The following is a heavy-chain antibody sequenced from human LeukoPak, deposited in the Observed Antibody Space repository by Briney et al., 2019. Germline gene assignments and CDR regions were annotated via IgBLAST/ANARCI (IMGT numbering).Heavy chain of an antibody. CDR3: ARDPYLTGIAAAPLPQH. V-gene: IGHV3-30-3*01. Sequence: GRSLRLSCAASGFTFSSYAMHWVRPAPGKGLEWVAVISYDGSNKYYADSVKGRFTISRDNSKNTLYLQMNSLRAEDTAVYYCARDPYLTGIAAAPLPQHWGQGTLVTVSS. D-gene: IGHD6-13*01. J-gene: IGHJ1*01. CDR1: GFTFSSYA. CDR2: ISYDGSNK.